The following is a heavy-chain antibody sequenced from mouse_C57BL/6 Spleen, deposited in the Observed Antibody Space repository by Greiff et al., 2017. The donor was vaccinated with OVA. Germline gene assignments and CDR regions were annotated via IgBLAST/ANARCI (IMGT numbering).Heavy chain of an antibody. J-gene: IGHJ1*03. CDR2: INPNYGTT. V-gene: IGHV1-39*01. D-gene: IGHD2-4*01. CDR3: ARSGDYDGGWYFDV. Sequence: VQLQQSGPELVKPGASVKISCKASGYSFTDYNMNWVKQSNGKSLEWIGVINPNYGTTSYNQKFKGKATLTVDQSSSTAYMQLNSLTSEDSAVDSGARSGDYDGGWYFDVWGTGTTVTVSS. CDR1: GYSFTDYN.